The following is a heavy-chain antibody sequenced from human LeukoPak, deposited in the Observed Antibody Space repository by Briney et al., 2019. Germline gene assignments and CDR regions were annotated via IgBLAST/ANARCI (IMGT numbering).Heavy chain of an antibody. Sequence: GGSLRLSCAASGFTFSSYEMNWVRQAPGKGLEWVSYISSSGSTIYYADSVKGRFTISRDNAKNSLYLQMNSLRAEDTAVYYCARGEIQLWLHRFDYWGQGTLVTVSS. CDR1: GFTFSSYE. CDR2: ISSSGSTI. J-gene: IGHJ4*02. CDR3: ARGEIQLWLHRFDY. D-gene: IGHD5-18*01. V-gene: IGHV3-48*03.